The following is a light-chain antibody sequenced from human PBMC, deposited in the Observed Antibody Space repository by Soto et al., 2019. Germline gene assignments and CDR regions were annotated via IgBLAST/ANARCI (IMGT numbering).Light chain of an antibody. CDR1: SSDVGGFNY. CDR2: EVT. CDR3: SSYTTTESHVV. Sequence: QSALTQPASVSGSPGQSINISCTGTSSDVGGFNYVSWYQQHPGKAPKLLIYEVTKWPSGASNRFSGSKSGNTASLTISGLQAGDEGDYFCSSYTTTESHVVFGGGTKVTVL. J-gene: IGLJ2*01. V-gene: IGLV2-14*01.